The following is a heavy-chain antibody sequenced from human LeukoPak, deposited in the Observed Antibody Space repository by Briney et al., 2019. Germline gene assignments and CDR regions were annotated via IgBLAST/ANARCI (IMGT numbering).Heavy chain of an antibody. Sequence: GGSLRLSCAASGFTFSSSAMSWVRQAPGKGLEWVSAISNNGGYTYYADSVQGRFTISRDNSKSTLCLQMNSLRAEDTAVYYCAKGGGESWFDPWGQGTLVTVSS. CDR1: GFTFSSSA. CDR2: ISNNGGYT. V-gene: IGHV3-23*01. D-gene: IGHD3-16*01. CDR3: AKGGGESWFDP. J-gene: IGHJ5*02.